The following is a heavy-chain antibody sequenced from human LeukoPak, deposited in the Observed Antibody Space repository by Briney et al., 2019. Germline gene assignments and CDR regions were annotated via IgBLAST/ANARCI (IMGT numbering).Heavy chain of an antibody. J-gene: IGHJ6*03. CDR3: ANFPGQRATPSLRVLGQIGHYYMDV. CDR1: GFTFDDYA. V-gene: IGHV3-9*01. Sequence: GRSLRLSCAASGFTFDDYAMHWVRQAPGKGLEWVSGISWNTGSIGYADSVKGRFTISRDNSKNTLYLQMNSLRAEDTAVYYCANFPGQRATPSLRVLGQIGHYYMDVWGKGTTVTVSS. CDR2: ISWNTGSI. D-gene: IGHD5-12*01.